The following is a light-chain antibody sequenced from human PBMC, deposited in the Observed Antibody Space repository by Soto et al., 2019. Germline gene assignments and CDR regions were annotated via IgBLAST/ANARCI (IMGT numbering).Light chain of an antibody. J-gene: IGLJ2*01. CDR1: SSDVGSYNL. V-gene: IGLV2-23*01. CDR2: EGS. CDR3: CSYAASVV. Sequence: QSALTQPASVSGSPGQSITISCTGTSSDVGSYNLVSWYQQHPGKAPKLMIYEGSKRPSGVSNRFSGSKSGNTASLTISGLQDEDEADYYCCSYAASVVFGGGTKLTVL.